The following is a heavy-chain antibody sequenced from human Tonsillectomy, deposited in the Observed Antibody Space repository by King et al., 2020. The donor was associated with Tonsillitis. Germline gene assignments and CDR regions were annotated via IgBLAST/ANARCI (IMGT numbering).Heavy chain of an antibody. V-gene: IGHV3-23*04. CDR3: ATGGERRIYYYYYMDV. D-gene: IGHD1-1*01. J-gene: IGHJ6*03. Sequence: VQPVESGGGLVQPGGSLRLSCAASGFTFDTFDTYGMSWVRQAPGKGLEWVSGISGSGGNTYYADSVKGRFTISRDNSKSTLYLHLNSLRAEDTAVYYCATGGERRIYYYYYMDVWGKGTTVTVSS. CDR1: GFTFDTFDTYG. CDR2: ISGSGGNT.